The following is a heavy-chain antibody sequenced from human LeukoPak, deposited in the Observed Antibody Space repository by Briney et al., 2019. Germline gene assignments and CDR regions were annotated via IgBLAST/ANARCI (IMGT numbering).Heavy chain of an antibody. D-gene: IGHD1-1*01. CDR3: ARKLPGTVFFDF. Sequence: GGSLILSCAASGFTFSDYYMTWIRQAPGKGLEWLSYISPSSGYAPYADSVKGRFTISRDNARNSQHLQMNSLRAEDTGVYYCARKLPGTVFFDFWGQGTLVTVSS. CDR2: ISPSSGYA. CDR1: GFTFSDYY. J-gene: IGHJ4*02. V-gene: IGHV3-11*06.